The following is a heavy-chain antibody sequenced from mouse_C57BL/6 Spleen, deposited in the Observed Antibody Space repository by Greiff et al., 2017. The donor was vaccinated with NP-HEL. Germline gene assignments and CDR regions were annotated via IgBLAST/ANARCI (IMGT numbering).Heavy chain of an antibody. V-gene: IGHV5-6*01. J-gene: IGHJ3*01. D-gene: IGHD1-1*01. Sequence: EVKLVESGGDLVKPGGSLKLSCAASGFTFSSYGMSWVRQTPDKRLEWVATISSGGSYTYYPDSVKGRFTISRDNAKNTLYLQMSSLKSEDTAMYYCAPYPNYYGSSSAWFAYWGQGTLVTVSA. CDR1: GFTFSSYG. CDR2: ISSGGSYT. CDR3: APYPNYYGSSSAWFAY.